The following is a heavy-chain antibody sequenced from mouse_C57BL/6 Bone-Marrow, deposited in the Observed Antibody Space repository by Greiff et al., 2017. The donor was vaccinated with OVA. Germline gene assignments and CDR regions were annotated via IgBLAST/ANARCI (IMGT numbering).Heavy chain of an antibody. J-gene: IGHJ1*03. V-gene: IGHV1-58*01. CDR2: IYIGNGYT. CDR3: VYDYYGSSHWYFDV. D-gene: IGHD1-1*01. CDR1: GYTFTSYG. Sequence: EVQLQQSGAELVRPGSSVKMSCKTSGYTFTSYGINWVKQRPGQGLEWIGYIYIGNGYTEYNEKFKGKATLTSDTSSSKAYMQLSSLTSEDSAIYFCVYDYYGSSHWYFDVWGTGTTVTVSS.